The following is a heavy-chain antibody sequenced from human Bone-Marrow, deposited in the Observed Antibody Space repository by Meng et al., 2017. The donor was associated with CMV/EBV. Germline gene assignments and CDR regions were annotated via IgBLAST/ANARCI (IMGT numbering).Heavy chain of an antibody. Sequence: GGSLRLSCAASGVTFSSYAMSWVRQAPGKGLEWVSVIYCGGSSTYYADSVKGRFTISRDNSKNRLYLQMNSLRAEDTAVYYCAKACDFWSGYSNYGMDVWGQGTTVTVSS. CDR3: AKACDFWSGYSNYGMDV. CDR1: GVTFSSYA. V-gene: IGHV3-23*03. D-gene: IGHD3-3*01. CDR2: IYCGGSST. J-gene: IGHJ6*02.